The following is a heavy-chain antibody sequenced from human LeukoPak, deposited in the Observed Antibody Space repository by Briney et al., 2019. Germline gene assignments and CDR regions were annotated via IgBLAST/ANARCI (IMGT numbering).Heavy chain of an antibody. Sequence: GRSLRLSCAASGFTFDDYAMHWVRQVPGKGLEWVSGITWNSGSIGSADSVKGRFTISRDNAKNSLYLQMNSLRPDDTALYYCAKDMSGSLAAAGPFDYWGQGTLVTVSS. CDR2: ITWNSGSI. CDR3: AKDMSGSLAAAGPFDY. D-gene: IGHD6-13*01. V-gene: IGHV3-9*01. CDR1: GFTFDDYA. J-gene: IGHJ4*02.